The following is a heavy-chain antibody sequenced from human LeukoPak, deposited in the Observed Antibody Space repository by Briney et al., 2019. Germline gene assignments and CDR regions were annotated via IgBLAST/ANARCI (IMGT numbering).Heavy chain of an antibody. D-gene: IGHD6-13*01. J-gene: IGHJ4*02. CDR3: ARDGIAAAGTGAGDY. CDR2: ISSSSSYI. Sequence: GGSLRLSCAASGFTFSSYSMNWVRQAPGKGLEWVSSISSSSSYIYYADSVKGRFTISRDNAKNSLYLQMNSLRAEDTAVYYCARDGIAAAGTGAGDYWGQGTLVTVSS. CDR1: GFTFSSYS. V-gene: IGHV3-21*01.